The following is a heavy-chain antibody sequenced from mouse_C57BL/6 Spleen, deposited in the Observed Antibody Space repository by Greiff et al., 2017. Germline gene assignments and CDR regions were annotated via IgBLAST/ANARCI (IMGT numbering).Heavy chain of an antibody. V-gene: IGHV2-9-1*01. CDR1: GFSLTSYA. Sequence: QVQLQQSGPGLVAPSQSLSITCTVSGFSLTSYAISWVRQPPGKGLEWLGVIWTGGGTNYNSALKSRLSISKDNSKSQVFLKMNSLQTDDTARYYCARITTVVATAMDYWGQGTSVTVSS. CDR3: ARITTVVATAMDY. D-gene: IGHD1-1*01. CDR2: IWTGGGT. J-gene: IGHJ4*01.